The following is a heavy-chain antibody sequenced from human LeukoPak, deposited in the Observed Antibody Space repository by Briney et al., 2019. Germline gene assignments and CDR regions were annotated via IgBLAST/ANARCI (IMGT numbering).Heavy chain of an antibody. CDR3: AKDLHSSASCY. Sequence: GGSLRLSCAASGFMFSEYGMHWVRQAPGRGPEWVAFIRDDGSSQYFTESVKGRFTISRDNSKNMLYLQMNSLRAEDTALYYCAKDLHSSASCYWGQGALVTVSS. V-gene: IGHV3-30*02. D-gene: IGHD3-22*01. CDR2: IRDDGSSQ. CDR1: GFMFSEYG. J-gene: IGHJ4*02.